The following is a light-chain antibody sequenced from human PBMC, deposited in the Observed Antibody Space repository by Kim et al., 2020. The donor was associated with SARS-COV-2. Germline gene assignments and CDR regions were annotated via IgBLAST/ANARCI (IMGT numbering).Light chain of an antibody. CDR1: SSNIGSNY. Sequence: GQRSTLSCSGSSSNIGSNYVYWYQQLPRTAPKLLIYRNKQRPSGVPDRFSGSKSGTSASLAISGLRSEDEADYYCAAWDDSLSGWVFGGGTQLTVL. CDR2: RNK. V-gene: IGLV1-47*01. CDR3: AAWDDSLSGWV. J-gene: IGLJ3*02.